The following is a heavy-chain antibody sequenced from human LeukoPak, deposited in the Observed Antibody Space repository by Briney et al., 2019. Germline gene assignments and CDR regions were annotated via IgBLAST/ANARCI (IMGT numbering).Heavy chain of an antibody. D-gene: IGHD5-24*01. CDR3: ARDRGDGYNWDYFDY. CDR1: GFTFSSYA. J-gene: IGHJ4*02. CDR2: ISSNGGST. Sequence: GGSLRLSCAASGFTFSSYAMHWVRQAPGKGLEYVSAISSNGGSTYYANSVKGRFTISRDNSKNTLYLQMGSLRAEDMAVYYCARDRGDGYNWDYFDYWGQGTLVTVSS. V-gene: IGHV3-64*01.